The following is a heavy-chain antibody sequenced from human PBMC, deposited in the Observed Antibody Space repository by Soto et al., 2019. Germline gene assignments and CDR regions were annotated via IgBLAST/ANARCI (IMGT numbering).Heavy chain of an antibody. D-gene: IGHD3-10*01. CDR2: VWYDGSKQ. J-gene: IGHJ4*02. CDR1: GFIFNTYG. CDR3: ARAVRGVAIDY. V-gene: IGHV3-33*01. Sequence: QVQLVESGGGVVQPGRSLRLSCAASGFIFNTYGMHRVRQAPGKGLEWLAVVWYDGSKQYYADSVKGRFTISKDNSKNMVYLQMNRLRAEDTAVYYCARAVRGVAIDYWGQGTLVTVSS.